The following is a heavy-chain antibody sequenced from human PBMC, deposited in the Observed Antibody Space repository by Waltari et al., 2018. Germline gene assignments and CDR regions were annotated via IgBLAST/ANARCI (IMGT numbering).Heavy chain of an antibody. CDR3: ARGVTPRYSSSWRNWFDP. CDR2: INHSGST. D-gene: IGHD6-13*01. J-gene: IGHJ5*02. V-gene: IGHV4-34*01. CDR1: GGSFSGYY. Sequence: QVQLQQWGAGLLKPSETLSLTCAVYGGSFSGYYWSWIRQPPGKGLEWMGEINHSGSTNYNPSLKSRVTISVDTSKNQFSLKLSSGTAADTAVYYCARGVTPRYSSSWRNWFDPWGQGTLVTVSS.